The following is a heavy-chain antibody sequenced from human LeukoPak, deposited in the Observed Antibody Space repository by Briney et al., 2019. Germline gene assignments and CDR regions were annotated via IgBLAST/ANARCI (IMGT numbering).Heavy chain of an antibody. CDR3: ARDFSTSTRGGDCSGGPCYYDAFDI. Sequence: GGSLRLSCVASGFTFSDDWMTWIRQPPGKGLEWVANIRRDGSQIHYLDSVKGRFTISRDNPENSLYLQMNSLRAEDTGVYYCARDFSTSTRGGDCSGGPCYYDAFDIWGQGTVVTVSS. CDR1: GFTFSDDW. J-gene: IGHJ3*02. V-gene: IGHV3-7*01. D-gene: IGHD2-15*01. CDR2: IRRDGSQI.